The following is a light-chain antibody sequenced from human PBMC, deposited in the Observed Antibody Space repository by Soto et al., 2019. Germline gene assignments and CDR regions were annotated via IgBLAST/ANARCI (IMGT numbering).Light chain of an antibody. V-gene: IGLV2-23*02. Sequence: QSVLTQPASVSGSPGQSITISCTGTSSDVGRYNFVSWYQQHPGKVPKLMIYEVTKRPSGVSNRFSGSKSGNTASLTISGLQAEDEADYYCCSDTGNDAYVFGPGPK. CDR3: CSDTGNDAYV. J-gene: IGLJ1*01. CDR2: EVT. CDR1: SSDVGRYNF.